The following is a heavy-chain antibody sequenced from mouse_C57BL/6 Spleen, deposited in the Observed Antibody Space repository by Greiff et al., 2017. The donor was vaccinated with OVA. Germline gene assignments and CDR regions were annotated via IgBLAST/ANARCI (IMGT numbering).Heavy chain of an antibody. J-gene: IGHJ1*03. V-gene: IGHV3-6*01. CDR2: ISYDGSN. D-gene: IGHD3-3*01. Sequence: EVQLVESGPGLVKPSQSLSLTCSVTGYSITSGYYWNWIRQFPGNKLEWMGYISYDGSNNYNPSLKNRISITRDTSKNQFFLKLNSVTTEDTATYYCAREEGRWYFDVWGTGTTVTVSS. CDR3: AREEGRWYFDV. CDR1: GYSITSGYY.